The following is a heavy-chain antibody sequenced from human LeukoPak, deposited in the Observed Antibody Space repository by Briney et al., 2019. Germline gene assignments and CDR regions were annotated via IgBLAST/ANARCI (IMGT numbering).Heavy chain of an antibody. CDR1: GFPFSTYG. V-gene: IGHV3-33*01. CDR2: IWHVGNNK. Sequence: GGSLRLSCAASGFPFSTYGMHWVRQAPGKGLEWVAIIWHVGNNKYYADSVKGRFTISRGNSKNTLSLQMNSLRAEDTAVYFCARGGEQLDYWGQGTLVTVSS. J-gene: IGHJ4*02. CDR3: ARGGEQLDY. D-gene: IGHD3-10*01.